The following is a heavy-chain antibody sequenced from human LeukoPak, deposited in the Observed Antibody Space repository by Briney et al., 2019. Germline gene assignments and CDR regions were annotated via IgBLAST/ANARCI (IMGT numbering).Heavy chain of an antibody. V-gene: IGHV1-2*02. CDR2: ISPYTGGT. J-gene: IGHJ4*02. D-gene: IGHD7-27*01. CDR3: ARDHNSENWGSLGK. CDR1: GYTFTAYY. Sequence: ASVKFSCKASGYTFTAYYIHWVRQAPGQGLEWMGWISPYTGGTNYAQKFQGRVTITRDTSSNTVYMDLNRLTSDDTALYYCARDHNSENWGSLGKWGQGTLVTVSS.